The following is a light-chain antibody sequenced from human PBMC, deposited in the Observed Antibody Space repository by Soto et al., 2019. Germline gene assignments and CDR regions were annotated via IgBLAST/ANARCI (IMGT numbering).Light chain of an antibody. J-gene: IGLJ1*01. CDR2: DVS. V-gene: IGLV2-14*01. CDR3: SSYTSRISYV. CDR1: SSDVGGYNY. Sequence: QSALTQPASVSGSPGQSITISCTGTSSDVGGYNYVSWYQQHPGKAPKLMIYDVSNRPSGVSNRFSGSKSGNTASLTISGLQAEDEDDYYCSSYTSRISYVFGTGTKVTVL.